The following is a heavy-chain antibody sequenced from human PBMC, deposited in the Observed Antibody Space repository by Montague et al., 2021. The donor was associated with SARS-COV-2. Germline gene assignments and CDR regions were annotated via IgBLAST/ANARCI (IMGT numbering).Heavy chain of an antibody. CDR1: GTSFSGYY. D-gene: IGHD3-10*01. V-gene: IGHV4-34*01. CDR2: INHGGST. CDR3: ARLRDGVVPSPILGVGPYYFYYYMDV. J-gene: IGHJ6*03. Sequence: SETLSLTCAVHGTSFSGYYWNWIRQPPGKGLEWIGEINHGGSTKYSPSLKSRLTISADTSKNQFSLKLTSVAAADTAVYYCARLRDGVVPSPILGVGPYYFYYYMDVWGRGTMVTVSS.